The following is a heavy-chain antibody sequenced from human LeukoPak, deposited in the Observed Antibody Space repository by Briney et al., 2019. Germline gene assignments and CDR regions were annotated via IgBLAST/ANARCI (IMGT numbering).Heavy chain of an antibody. Sequence: GGSLRLSCAASGFILTRNYMNWVRHAQGKGLEWDSVIYSGGSTYYADSVKGRFTITRDNSKNTAYLQMNSLRAEDTAVYYCARDSETETGWYYYGMDVWGQGTTVTVSS. CDR3: ARDSETETGWYYYGMDV. CDR2: IYSGGST. V-gene: IGHV3-53*01. J-gene: IGHJ6*02. CDR1: GFILTRNY. D-gene: IGHD1-1*01.